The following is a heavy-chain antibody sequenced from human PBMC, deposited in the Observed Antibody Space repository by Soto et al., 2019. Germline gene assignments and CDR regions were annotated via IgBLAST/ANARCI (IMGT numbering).Heavy chain of an antibody. CDR1: GFTVSNNY. Sequence: EVQLVESGGGLVQPGGSLRLSCAASGFTVSNNYMNWVRQAPGKGLEWVSVIYSGSSTYYADSVKGRFTISRDISKNMLYLQMNSLRAEDTAVYHCAREGTTTPNYFDHWGQGTLVTVSS. CDR3: AREGTTTPNYFDH. J-gene: IGHJ4*02. CDR2: IYSGSST. D-gene: IGHD1-26*01. V-gene: IGHV3-66*01.